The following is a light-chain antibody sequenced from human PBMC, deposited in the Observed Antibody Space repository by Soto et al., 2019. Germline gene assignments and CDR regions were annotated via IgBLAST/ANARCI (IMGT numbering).Light chain of an antibody. CDR3: MQGTHWPWT. J-gene: IGKJ1*01. V-gene: IGKV2-30*01. CDR1: QSLVYSEGNTY. CDR2: KVS. Sequence: DVVMPQSPLSLPVTLGQPASISCRSSQSLVYSEGNTYLNWFQQRPGQSPRRLIYKVSNRDSGVPDRFSGSGSGTDFTLTISRVEAEDVGVYYCMQGTHWPWTFGQGTKVEIK.